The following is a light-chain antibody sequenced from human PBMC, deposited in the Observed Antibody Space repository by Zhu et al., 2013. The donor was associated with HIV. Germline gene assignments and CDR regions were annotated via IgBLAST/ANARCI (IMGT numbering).Light chain of an antibody. CDR3: QRYGNSPPTVT. J-gene: IGKJ4*01. CDR1: QSVSNF. Sequence: EFVLTQSPATLSLSPGERAILSCRASQSVSNFLTWYQQKPGQAPRLLIYDTSSRATGIPGRFSGDGFGTDFTLTISSLEPEDSAVYYCQRYGNSPPTVTFGGGTKVEIK. CDR2: DTS. V-gene: IGKV3-11*01.